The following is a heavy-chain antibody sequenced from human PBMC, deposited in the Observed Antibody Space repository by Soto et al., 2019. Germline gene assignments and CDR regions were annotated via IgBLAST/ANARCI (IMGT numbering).Heavy chain of an antibody. J-gene: IGHJ6*02. D-gene: IGHD2-15*01. CDR3: ARDHLMLPAHAFFYGSDV. CDR1: GFTFSMYS. Sequence: GGSLRLSCEVSGFTFSMYSMSWVRQTPGKGLEWVAKIPQDGVDGHYADSVKGRFTISRDNGKNSLYLQMNNLRAEDTAVYYCARDHLMLPAHAFFYGSDVWGRGATVTVSS. CDR2: IPQDGVDG. V-gene: IGHV3-7*03.